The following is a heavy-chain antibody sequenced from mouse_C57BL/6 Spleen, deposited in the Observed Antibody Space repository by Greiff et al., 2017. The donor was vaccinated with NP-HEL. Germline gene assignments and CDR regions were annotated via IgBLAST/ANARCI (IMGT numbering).Heavy chain of an antibody. CDR2: IYPGDGDT. CDR1: GYAFSSYW. D-gene: IGHD1-1*01. V-gene: IGHV1-80*01. Sequence: QVQLKQPGAELVKPGASVKISCKASGYAFSSYWMNWVKQRPGKGLEWIGQIYPGDGDTNYNGKFKGKATLTADKSSSTAYMQLSSLTSEDSAVYFCARGLTTVPSGYFDVWGTGTTVTVSS. J-gene: IGHJ1*03. CDR3: ARGLTTVPSGYFDV.